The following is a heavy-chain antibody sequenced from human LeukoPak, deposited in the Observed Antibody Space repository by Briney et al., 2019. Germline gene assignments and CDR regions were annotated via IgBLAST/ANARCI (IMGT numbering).Heavy chain of an antibody. V-gene: IGHV3-30*18. Sequence: GGSLRLSCAASGFTFSSYGMHWVRQAPGKGLEWVAVISYDGSNKYYADSVKGRFTISRDNSKNTLYLQMNSLRAEDTAVYYCGKGQIAAAGPTYFDYWGQGTLVTVSS. CDR1: GFTFSSYG. D-gene: IGHD6-13*01. J-gene: IGHJ4*02. CDR3: GKGQIAAAGPTYFDY. CDR2: ISYDGSNK.